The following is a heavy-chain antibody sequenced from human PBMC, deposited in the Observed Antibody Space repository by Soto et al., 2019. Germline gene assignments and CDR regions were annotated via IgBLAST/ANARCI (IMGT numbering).Heavy chain of an antibody. CDR2: IIPIFGTA. D-gene: IGHD1-26*01. Sequence: QVQLVQSGAEVKKPGSSVKVSCKASGGTFSSYAISWVRQAPGQGLEWMGGIIPIFGTANYAQKFQGRVTITADKSTSTADMDLSSLRSEDTAVYYCASLADDVSWRTGIVGPNEAYWGQGTLVTVS. V-gene: IGHV1-69*06. CDR1: GGTFSSYA. J-gene: IGHJ4*02. CDR3: ASLADDVSWRTGIVGPNEAY.